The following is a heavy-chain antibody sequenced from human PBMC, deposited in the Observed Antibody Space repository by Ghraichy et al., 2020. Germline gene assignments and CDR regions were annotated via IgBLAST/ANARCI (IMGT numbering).Heavy chain of an antibody. CDR3: ARELGPYSRFTIFGVGSQRWFDP. D-gene: IGHD3-3*01. J-gene: IGHJ5*02. CDR1: GYTFTSYA. V-gene: IGHV1-3*01. Sequence: ASVKVSCKASGYTFTSYAMHWVRQAPGQRLEWMGWINAGNGNTKYSQKFQGRVTITRDTSASTAYMELSSLRSEDTAVYYCARELGPYSRFTIFGVGSQRWFDPWGQGALVTVSS. CDR2: INAGNGNT.